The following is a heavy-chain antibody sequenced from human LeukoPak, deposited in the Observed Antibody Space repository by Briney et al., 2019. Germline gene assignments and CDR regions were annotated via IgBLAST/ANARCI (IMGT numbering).Heavy chain of an antibody. J-gene: IGHJ5*01. V-gene: IGHV5-51*01. D-gene: IGHD6-19*01. Sequence: GESLKISCKASGYSLTSYWISWVRQMPGKGLESMGIIYPSDSDTRYSPSFQGQVTISADKSISTAYLQWSSLKASDTAMYYCARVYSSGWYDSWGQGTLVTVSS. CDR2: IYPSDSDT. CDR3: ARVYSSGWYDS. CDR1: GYSLTSYW.